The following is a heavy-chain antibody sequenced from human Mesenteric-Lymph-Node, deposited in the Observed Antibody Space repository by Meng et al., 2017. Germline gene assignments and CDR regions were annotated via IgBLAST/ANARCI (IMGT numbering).Heavy chain of an antibody. CDR3: ASTLRLGAPFFDY. CDR1: GGSFIGYY. Sequence: GSLRPSCAVYGGSFIGYYWSWIRQPPGKGREWIGEINHSGSTNYNPSLKSRVTISVDTSKNQFSLKLSPVTAADTAVYYCASTLRLGAPFFDYWGQGTLVTVSS. J-gene: IGHJ4*02. D-gene: IGHD3-16*01. V-gene: IGHV4-34*01. CDR2: INHSGST.